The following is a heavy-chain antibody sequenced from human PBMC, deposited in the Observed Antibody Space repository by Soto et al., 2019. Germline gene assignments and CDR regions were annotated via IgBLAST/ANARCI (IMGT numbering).Heavy chain of an antibody. CDR1: GYSFTSYW. V-gene: IGHV5-10-1*01. Sequence: SLKISCKGSGYSFTSYWISWVRQMPGKGLEWMGRIDPSDSYTNYSPSFQGHVTISADKSISTAYLQWSSLKASDTAMYYCARLDVPQWELHYWGQGTLVTVSS. CDR3: ARLDVPQWELHY. CDR2: IDPSDSYT. J-gene: IGHJ4*02. D-gene: IGHD1-26*01.